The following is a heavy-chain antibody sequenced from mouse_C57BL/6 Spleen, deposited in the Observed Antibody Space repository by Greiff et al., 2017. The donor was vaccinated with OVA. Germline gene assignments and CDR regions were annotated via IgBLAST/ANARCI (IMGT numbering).Heavy chain of an antibody. D-gene: IGHD2-4*01. Sequence: QVQLQQPGAELVKPGASVKLSCKASGYTFTSYWMHWVKQRPGRGLEWIGMIDPNSGGTKYNEKFKSKATLTVDKPSSTAYMQLSSLTSEDSAVYYCAIDYDRYFDVWGTGTTVTVSS. CDR1: GYTFTSYW. CDR3: AIDYDRYFDV. V-gene: IGHV1-72*01. CDR2: IDPNSGGT. J-gene: IGHJ1*03.